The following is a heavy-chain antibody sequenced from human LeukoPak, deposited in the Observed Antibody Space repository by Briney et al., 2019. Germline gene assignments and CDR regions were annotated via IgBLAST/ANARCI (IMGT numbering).Heavy chain of an antibody. CDR1: GFAFSNYW. CDR3: ARGEGWHCSGSDCLIHWFDP. D-gene: IGHD2-15*01. V-gene: IGHV3-74*01. J-gene: IGHJ5*02. Sequence: GGSLRLSCAASGFAFSNYWMHWVRQAPGKGLVWVSRIDNGGSDTSHADSVKGRFTISRDNAKNTLYLQMNSLRAEDTAVYYCARGEGWHCSGSDCLIHWFDPWGQGALVTVSS. CDR2: IDNGGSDT.